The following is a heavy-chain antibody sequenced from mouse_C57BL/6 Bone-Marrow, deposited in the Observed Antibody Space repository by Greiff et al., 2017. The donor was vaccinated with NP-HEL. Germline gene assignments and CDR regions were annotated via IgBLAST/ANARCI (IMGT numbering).Heavy chain of an antibody. V-gene: IGHV1-81*01. CDR2: IYPRSGNP. D-gene: IGHD1-1*01. Sequence: QVQLQPSGAELARPGASVKLSCKASGYTFTSYGISWVKQRTGQGLEWIGEIYPRSGNPYYNVKFKGKATLTADKSSSTAYMELRSLTSEDSAVYFCARLYYYFDYWGQGTTLTVSS. CDR3: ARLYYYFDY. CDR1: GYTFTSYG. J-gene: IGHJ2*01.